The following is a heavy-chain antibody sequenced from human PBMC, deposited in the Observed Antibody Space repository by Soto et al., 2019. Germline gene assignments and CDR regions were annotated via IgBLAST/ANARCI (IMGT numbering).Heavy chain of an antibody. J-gene: IGHJ5*02. Sequence: QVQLQESGPGLVKPSGTLSLTCAVSGGSISSSNWWSWVRQPPGKGLEWIGEIYHSGSTNYNPSHKSRVTIAVDKYHNQFYLKLSSVTAADTAVYTAAGYRAPGFDPWGQGTLVTVSS. V-gene: IGHV4-4*02. CDR3: AGYRAPGFDP. CDR2: IYHSGST. D-gene: IGHD5-18*01. CDR1: GGSISSSNW.